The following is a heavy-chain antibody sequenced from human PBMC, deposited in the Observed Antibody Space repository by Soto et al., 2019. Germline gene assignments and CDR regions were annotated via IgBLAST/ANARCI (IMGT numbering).Heavy chain of an antibody. V-gene: IGHV3-30*04. J-gene: IGHJ4*02. CDR3: AKDHRTTVTTRGVWYFDY. CDR2: ISHDGRNK. Sequence: GGSLRLSCAASGFTFSSYAMHWVRQAPGKGLEWVALISHDGRNKYYADSVKGRFTISRDTSKNTPYLQMNSLRDEDTAVYYCAKDHRTTVTTRGVWYFDYWGQGTLVTVSS. D-gene: IGHD4-17*01. CDR1: GFTFSSYA.